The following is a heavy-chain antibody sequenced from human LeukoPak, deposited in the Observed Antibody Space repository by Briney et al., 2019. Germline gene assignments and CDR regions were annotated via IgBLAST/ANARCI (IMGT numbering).Heavy chain of an antibody. CDR2: IIPIFGIA. CDR3: AGVRDGNWFDP. J-gene: IGHJ5*02. D-gene: IGHD5-24*01. CDR1: VGTFSSYA. V-gene: IGHV1-69*04. Sequence: GSSVKVSCKASVGTFSSYAISWVRQAPGQGLEWMGRIIPIFGIANYAQKFQGRVTITADKSTSTAYMELSSLRSEDTAVYYCAGVRDGNWFDPWGQGTLVTVSS.